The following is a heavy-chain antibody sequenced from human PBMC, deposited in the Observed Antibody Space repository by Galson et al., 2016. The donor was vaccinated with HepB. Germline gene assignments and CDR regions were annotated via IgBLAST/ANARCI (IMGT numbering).Heavy chain of an antibody. CDR1: GFTSSTYW. CDR3: ARDPDKWNFRTIDH. J-gene: IGHJ4*02. D-gene: IGHD1-7*01. Sequence: SLRLSCAASGFTSSTYWVNWVRQAPGKGLEWVASIKQDGSQKFSVDSVKGRFTISRDDAKNSLYLQMNSLRADDTAVYYCARDPDKWNFRTIDHWGQGTLVTVSS. CDR2: IKQDGSQK. V-gene: IGHV3-7*03.